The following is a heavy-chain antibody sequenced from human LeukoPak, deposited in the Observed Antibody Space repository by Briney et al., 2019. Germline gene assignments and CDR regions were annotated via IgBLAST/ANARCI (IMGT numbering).Heavy chain of an antibody. V-gene: IGHV3-33*06. CDR1: GFTFSSYG. J-gene: IGHJ4*02. CDR3: AKAAEQWLVPSNFDY. CDR2: IWYDGSNK. Sequence: PGGSLRLSCAASGFTFSSYGMHWVRQAPGKGLEWVAVIWYDGSNKYYADSVKGRFTISRDNSKNTLYLQMNSLTAEDTAVYYCAKAAEQWLVPSNFDYWGQGTLVTVSS. D-gene: IGHD6-19*01.